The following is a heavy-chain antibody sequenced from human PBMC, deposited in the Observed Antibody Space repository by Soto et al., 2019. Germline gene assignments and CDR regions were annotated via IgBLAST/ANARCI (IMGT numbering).Heavy chain of an antibody. CDR1: GYTFTSYA. CDR2: VNAGNGNT. V-gene: IGHV1-3*01. J-gene: IGHJ4*02. CDR3: ARTSGYYFYDY. D-gene: IGHD3-3*01. Sequence: QVQLVQSGAEVKKPGASVKVSCKTSGYTFTSYAMHWVRQAPGQRLEWMGWVNAGNGNTKYSQKFQGRVTITRDTSASTAYMELSSLRSEDTAVYYCARTSGYYFYDYWGQGTLVTVSS.